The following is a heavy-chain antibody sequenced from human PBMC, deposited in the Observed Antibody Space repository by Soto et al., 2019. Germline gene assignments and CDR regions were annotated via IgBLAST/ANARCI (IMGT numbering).Heavy chain of an antibody. CDR3: TKGGINMILEAHDAFDI. Sequence: GGSLRLSCAASGFTFSNAWMSWVRQAPGKGLGWVGRIKSKTDGGTTDYAAPVKGRFTISRDDSKNTLYLQMNSLKTEDTAVYYCTKGGINMILEAHDAFDIWGQGTMVTDSS. CDR1: GFTFSNAW. J-gene: IGHJ3*02. D-gene: IGHD3-22*01. CDR2: IKSKTDGGTT. V-gene: IGHV3-15*01.